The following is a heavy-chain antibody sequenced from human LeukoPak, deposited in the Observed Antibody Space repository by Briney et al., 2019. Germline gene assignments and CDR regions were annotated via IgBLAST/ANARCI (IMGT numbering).Heavy chain of an antibody. J-gene: IGHJ4*02. CDR3: ARDLGNWNDY. V-gene: IGHV3-21*04. Sequence: GGSLRLSCAASGFTFRSYSMNWVRQAPGKGLEWVSSICSSRSYIYYADSVKGRFTISKDNAKNSLYLQMNSLRAEDTAVYYCARDLGNWNDYWGQGTLVTVSS. CDR1: GFTFRSYS. CDR2: ICSSRSYI. D-gene: IGHD1-20*01.